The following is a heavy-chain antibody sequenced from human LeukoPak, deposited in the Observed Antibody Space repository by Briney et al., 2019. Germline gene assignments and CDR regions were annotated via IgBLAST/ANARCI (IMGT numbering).Heavy chain of an antibody. CDR1: GFTFSDWF. J-gene: IGHJ6*02. CDR3: VREYYYGMDV. V-gene: IGHV3-72*01. CDR2: SRDKENSYST. Sequence: GGSLRLSCAASGFTFSDWFMDWARQAPGKGLEWVGLSRDKENSYSTEYAASVKGRFTISRDESKNSLYLQMDSLKTEDTAVYYCVREYYYGMDVWGQGTTVTVSS.